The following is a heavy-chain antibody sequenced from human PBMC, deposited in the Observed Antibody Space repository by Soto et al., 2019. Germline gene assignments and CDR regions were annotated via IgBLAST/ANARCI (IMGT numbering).Heavy chain of an antibody. CDR2: IYYSGST. Sequence: SETLSLTCTVSGGSISSSSYYWGWIRQPPGKGLEWIGSIYYSGSTYYNPSLKSRVTISVDTSRNQFSLKLSSVTAADTAVYYCARHGHYYDSSGHFDPWGQGTLVTVS. D-gene: IGHD3-22*01. CDR1: GGSISSSSYY. V-gene: IGHV4-39*01. CDR3: ARHGHYYDSSGHFDP. J-gene: IGHJ5*02.